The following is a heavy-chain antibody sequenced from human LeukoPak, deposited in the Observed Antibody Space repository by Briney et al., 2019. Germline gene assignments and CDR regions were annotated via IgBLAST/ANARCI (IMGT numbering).Heavy chain of an antibody. V-gene: IGHV1-69*05. CDR3: ARVVGVATTYYYYYMDV. CDR2: IIPIFGTA. J-gene: IGHJ6*03. CDR1: GGTFSSYA. D-gene: IGHD5-12*01. Sequence: GASVKVSCKASGGTFSSYAISWVRQAPGQGLEWMGGIIPIFGTANYAQKFQGRVTITTDESTSTAYMELSSLRSEDTAVYYCARVVGVATTYYYYYMDVWGKGTTVTVSS.